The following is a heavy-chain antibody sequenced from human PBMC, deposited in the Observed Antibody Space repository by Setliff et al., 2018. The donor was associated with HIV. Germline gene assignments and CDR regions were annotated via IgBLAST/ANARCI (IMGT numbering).Heavy chain of an antibody. D-gene: IGHD6-19*01. CDR1: GFTFSGYW. J-gene: IGHJ1*01. CDR2: INSDGSST. CDR3: AGESSIAVAEYFQH. V-gene: IGHV3-74*01. Sequence: GGSLRLSCAASGFTFSGYWMHWVRQAPGKGLAWVSRINSDGSSTTYADSVKGRFTISRDNSKNTLYLQMNSLRAEDTAVYYCAGESSIAVAEYFQHWGQGTLVTVSS.